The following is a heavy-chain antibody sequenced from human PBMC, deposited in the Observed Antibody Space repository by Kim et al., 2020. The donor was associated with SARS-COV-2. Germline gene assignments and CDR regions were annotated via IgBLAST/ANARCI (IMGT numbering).Heavy chain of an antibody. CDR3: ARARGYSYSYYGMDV. CDR1: GFTFSGYG. V-gene: IGHV3-48*02. Sequence: GGSLRLSCAASGFTFSGYGMNWVRQAPGKGLEWISSISVSDITIYYADSVKGRFTISRDNAKNSLYLQMNSLRDEDTAVYYCARARGYSYSYYGMDVWGQDTTVTVSS. J-gene: IGHJ6*02. CDR2: ISVSDITI. D-gene: IGHD5-18*01.